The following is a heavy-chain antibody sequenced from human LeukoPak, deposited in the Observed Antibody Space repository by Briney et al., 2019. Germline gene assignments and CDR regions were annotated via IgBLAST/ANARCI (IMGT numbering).Heavy chain of an antibody. Sequence: ASVKVPCKASGYTFTSYDINWVRQATGQGLEWMGGIIPIFGTANYAQKFQGRVTITADESTSTAYMELSSLRSEDTAVYYCAIQYYYGSGSYSLLFDYWGQGTLVTVSS. CDR1: GYTFTSYD. CDR3: AIQYYYGSGSYSLLFDY. V-gene: IGHV1-69*13. J-gene: IGHJ4*02. D-gene: IGHD3-10*01. CDR2: IIPIFGTA.